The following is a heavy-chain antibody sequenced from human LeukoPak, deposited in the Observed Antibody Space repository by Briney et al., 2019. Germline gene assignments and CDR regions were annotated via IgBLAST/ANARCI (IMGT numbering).Heavy chain of an antibody. CDR3: ARARRANIVVVVAGYYYYMDV. D-gene: IGHD2-15*01. Sequence: ASVKVSCKASGYTFTSYDINWVRQATGQGLEWMGWMNPNSGNTGYAQKFQGRVTITRNTSISTAYMELSSLRSEDTAVYYCARARRANIVVVVAGYYYYMDVWGKGTTVTVSS. CDR1: GYTFTSYD. CDR2: MNPNSGNT. V-gene: IGHV1-8*03. J-gene: IGHJ6*03.